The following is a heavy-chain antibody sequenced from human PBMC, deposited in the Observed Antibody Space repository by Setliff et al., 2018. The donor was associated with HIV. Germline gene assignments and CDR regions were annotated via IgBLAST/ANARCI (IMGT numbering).Heavy chain of an antibody. D-gene: IGHD2-15*01. CDR1: GGTFNMYA. CDR3: ALPYCGGGNCWSSASLPPAGWFDP. CDR2: IIPTVNLA. J-gene: IGHJ5*02. Sequence: SVKVSCKASGGTFNMYAISWVRQAPGQGLEWVGGIIPTVNLANYAPKFQGRVTLTADKSTSTAFMELRGLRSEDTAVYYCALPYCGGGNCWSSASLPPAGWFDPWGQGTLVTVSS. V-gene: IGHV1-69*10.